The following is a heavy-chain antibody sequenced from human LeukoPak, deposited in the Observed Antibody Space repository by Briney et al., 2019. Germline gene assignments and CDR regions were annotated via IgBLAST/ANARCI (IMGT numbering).Heavy chain of an antibody. CDR2: ISSSSSYI. D-gene: IGHD2-2*01. Sequence: PGGSLRLSCAASGFTFSSYSMNWVRQAPGEGLEWVSSISSSSSYIYYADSLKGRFTISRDNSKNTLYLQMNSLRAEDTAVYYCARQDLGYCSSTSCWVDAFDIWGQGAMVTVSS. CDR3: ARQDLGYCSSTSCWVDAFDI. J-gene: IGHJ3*02. CDR1: GFTFSSYS. V-gene: IGHV3-21*01.